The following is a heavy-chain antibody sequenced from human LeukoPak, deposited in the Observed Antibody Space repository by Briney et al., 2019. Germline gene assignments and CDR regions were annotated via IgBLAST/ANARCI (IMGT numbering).Heavy chain of an antibody. J-gene: IGHJ3*02. V-gene: IGHV4-59*01. CDR1: GGSISSYY. Sequence: SETLCLTCTVSGGSISSYYWSRIRQPPGKGLEWIGYIYYSGSTNYNPSLKSRVTISVDTSKNQFSLKLSSVTAADTAVYYCARLSELEAFDIWGQGTVVTVSS. CDR3: ARLSELEAFDI. D-gene: IGHD3-3*01. CDR2: IYYSGST.